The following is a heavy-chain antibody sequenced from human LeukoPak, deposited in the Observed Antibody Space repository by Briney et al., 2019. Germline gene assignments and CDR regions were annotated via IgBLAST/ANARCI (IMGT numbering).Heavy chain of an antibody. J-gene: IGHJ4*02. CDR2: ISYDGSNE. D-gene: IGHD1-26*01. Sequence: GGSLRLSCAASGFTFSSYAMHWVRQAPGKGLEWVAVISYDGSNEYYADSVKGRCTISRDNSKNTLSLRMNTLRAEDTAVYYCAKENPVGGTNYFDYWGQGTLVTVSS. V-gene: IGHV3-30-3*01. CDR3: AKENPVGGTNYFDY. CDR1: GFTFSSYA.